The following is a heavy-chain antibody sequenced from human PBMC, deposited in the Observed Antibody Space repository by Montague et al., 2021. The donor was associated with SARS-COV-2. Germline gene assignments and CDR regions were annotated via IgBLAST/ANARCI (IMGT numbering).Heavy chain of an antibody. CDR2: IYYSGST. J-gene: IGHJ6*02. D-gene: IGHD6-13*01. V-gene: IGHV4-39*07. CDR1: GGSISSSSYY. Sequence: SETLSLTCTVSGGSISSSSYYWGWIRQPPGKGLEWIGSIYYSGSTYYNPSLKSRVTISVDTSKNQFSLKLSSVAAADTAVYYCARVGRQQLVRLSGMDVWGPGTPVTVSS. CDR3: ARVGRQQLVRLSGMDV.